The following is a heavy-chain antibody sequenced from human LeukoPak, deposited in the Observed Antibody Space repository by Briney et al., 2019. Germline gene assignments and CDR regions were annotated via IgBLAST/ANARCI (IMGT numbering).Heavy chain of an antibody. CDR3: AKDAAVGSSGYYYVPPLYYFHY. CDR1: GFTFSDYW. V-gene: IGHV3-7*01. D-gene: IGHD3-22*01. J-gene: IGHJ4*02. CDR2: IKDDGSET. Sequence: GGSLILSCASSGFTFSDYWMTWVRPAPGKGLQWVANIKDDGSETYYVDSVKGRFTISRDNAKNSLYLQMNSLRAEDTAVYYCAKDAAVGSSGYYYVPPLYYFHYWGQGTLVTVSS.